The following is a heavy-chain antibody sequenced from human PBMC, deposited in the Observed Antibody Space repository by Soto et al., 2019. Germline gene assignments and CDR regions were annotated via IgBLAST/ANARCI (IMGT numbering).Heavy chain of an antibody. CDR1: GGAMNNFY. CDR3: ARYSNRHQWLDS. J-gene: IGHJ4*02. D-gene: IGHD6-13*01. V-gene: IGHV4-59*08. CDR2: VSYAGVT. Sequence: XETLSLTFSVSGGAMNNFYWTWIRQPPGKGPEWIAHVSYAGVTKYNPSLQSRATISVDTSKSHFSLNLNSVSAADTAIYYCARYSNRHQWLDSWGQGTLVTVSS.